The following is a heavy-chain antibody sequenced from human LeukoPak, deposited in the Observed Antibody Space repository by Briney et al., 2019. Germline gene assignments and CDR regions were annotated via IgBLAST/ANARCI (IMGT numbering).Heavy chain of an antibody. D-gene: IGHD5-24*01. Sequence: ASVKVSCKASGYTFTSYYMHWVRQAPGQGLAWMGIINPSGGSTSYAQRFQGRVTMTRDTSTSTVYMELSSLRSEDTAVYYCARVEMATMVHYWGQGTLVTVSS. CDR1: GYTFTSYY. CDR2: INPSGGST. J-gene: IGHJ4*02. V-gene: IGHV1-46*01. CDR3: ARVEMATMVHY.